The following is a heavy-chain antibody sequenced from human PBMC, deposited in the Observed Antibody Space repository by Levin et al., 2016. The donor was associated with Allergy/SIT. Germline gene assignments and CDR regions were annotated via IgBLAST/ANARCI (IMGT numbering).Heavy chain of an antibody. CDR1: GFTVSSNY. D-gene: IGHD3-3*01. Sequence: GESLKISCAASGFTVSSNYMSWVRQAPGKGLEWVSVIYSGGSTYYADSVKGRFTISRDNSKNTLYLQMNSLRAEDTAVYYCARGVTFGVAIDYWGQGTLVTVSS. CDR2: IYSGGST. CDR3: ARGVTFGVAIDY. J-gene: IGHJ4*02. V-gene: IGHV3-53*01.